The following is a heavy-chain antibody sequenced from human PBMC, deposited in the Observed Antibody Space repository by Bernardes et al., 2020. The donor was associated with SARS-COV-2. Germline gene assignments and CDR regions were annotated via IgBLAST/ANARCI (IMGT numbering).Heavy chain of an antibody. D-gene: IGHD3-16*01. CDR1: VFTFSTYD. CDR3: TRFGGIRGGDV. J-gene: IGHJ6*02. Sequence: GSLRLPLAAAVFTFSTYDMHWVRPATGKGLEWVSGILTNGDTYYPDSVKGRFTISRDSAKSSLYLQMNSLRAEDTAVYYCTRFGGIRGGDVWGQGTTVTVSS. V-gene: IGHV3-13*01. CDR2: ILTNGDT.